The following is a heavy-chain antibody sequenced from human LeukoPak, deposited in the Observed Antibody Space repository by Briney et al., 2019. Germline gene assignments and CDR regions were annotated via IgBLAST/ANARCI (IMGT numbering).Heavy chain of an antibody. CDR1: GFTFSVSG. J-gene: IGHJ4*02. Sequence: GGSLKLSCAASGFTFSVSGMHWVRQASGKGLEWVGRIRTKANSYATLYAASVKGRFTISRDDSKNTAYLQMNSLKTEDTAVYYCTSSDNSGQYFWGQGNLVTVSS. V-gene: IGHV3-73*01. CDR3: TSSDNSGQYF. CDR2: IRTKANSYAT. D-gene: IGHD3-22*01.